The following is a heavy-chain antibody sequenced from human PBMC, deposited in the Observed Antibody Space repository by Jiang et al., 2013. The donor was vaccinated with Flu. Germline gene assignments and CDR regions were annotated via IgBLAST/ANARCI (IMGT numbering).Heavy chain of an antibody. V-gene: IGHV1-69*06. Sequence: TFSSYAISWVRQAPGQGLEWMGGIIPIFGTANYAQKFQGRVTITADKSTSTAYMELSSLRSEDTAVYYCARERPGYSSGWYFDYWGQGTLVTVSS. CDR1: TFSSYA. J-gene: IGHJ4*02. CDR2: IIPIFGTA. CDR3: ARERPGYSSGWYFDY. D-gene: IGHD6-19*01.